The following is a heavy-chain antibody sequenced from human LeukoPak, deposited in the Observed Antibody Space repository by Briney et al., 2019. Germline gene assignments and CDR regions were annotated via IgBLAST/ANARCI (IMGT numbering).Heavy chain of an antibody. V-gene: IGHV4-39*01. CDR3: ARREYYDFWSGYIHGAYFDY. Sequence: PSETLSLTCTVSGGSISSSSYYWGWIRQPPGKGLEWIGSMYYSGSTYYNPSLKSRVTISVDTSKNQFSLKLSSVTAADTAVYYCARREYYDFWSGYIHGAYFDYWGQGTLITVSS. CDR2: MYYSGST. CDR1: GGSISSSSYY. J-gene: IGHJ4*02. D-gene: IGHD3-3*01.